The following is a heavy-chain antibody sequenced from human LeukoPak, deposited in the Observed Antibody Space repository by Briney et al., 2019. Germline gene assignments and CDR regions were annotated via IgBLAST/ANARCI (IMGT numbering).Heavy chain of an antibody. V-gene: IGHV3-23*01. CDR3: AKVMPPGRIRFYSYYMDV. D-gene: IGHD2-15*01. Sequence: GGSLRLSCAASGFTFSNYATSWVRQAPGKGLEWVSAISSSGGTTYYAGSVKGRFTISRDNSKNTLYLQMNSLRAEDTAVYYCAKVMPPGRIRFYSYYMDVWGKGTTVTVS. J-gene: IGHJ6*03. CDR2: ISSSGGTT. CDR1: GFTFSNYA.